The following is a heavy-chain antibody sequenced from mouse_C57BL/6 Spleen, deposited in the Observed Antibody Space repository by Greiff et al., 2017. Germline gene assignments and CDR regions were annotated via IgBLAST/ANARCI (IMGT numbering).Heavy chain of an antibody. CDR1: GFTFSSYG. CDR3: ARQLGRGDWYFDV. CDR2: ISSGGSYT. D-gene: IGHD4-1*01. V-gene: IGHV5-6*01. Sequence: EVMLVESGGDLVKPGGSLKLSCAASGFTFSSYGMSWVRQTPAKRLEWVATISSGGSYTYYPDSVKGRFTISRDNATNTLYLQMSSLKSEDTAMYYCARQLGRGDWYFDVWGTGTTVTVSS. J-gene: IGHJ1*03.